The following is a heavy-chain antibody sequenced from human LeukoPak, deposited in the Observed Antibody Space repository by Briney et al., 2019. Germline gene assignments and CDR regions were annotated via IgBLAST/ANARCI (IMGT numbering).Heavy chain of an antibody. CDR3: AREWFSGSYFDY. CDR2: FFYSGTT. V-gene: IGHV4-59*12. J-gene: IGHJ4*02. CDR1: SGSISNYY. Sequence: SETLSLTCTVSSGSISNYYWNWIRQPPGKGLEWIGYFFYSGTTKYNPSLKSRVTVSLDTSRNQFSLILTSVTAADTAVYYCAREWFSGSYFDYWGQGTLVTVSS. D-gene: IGHD1-26*01.